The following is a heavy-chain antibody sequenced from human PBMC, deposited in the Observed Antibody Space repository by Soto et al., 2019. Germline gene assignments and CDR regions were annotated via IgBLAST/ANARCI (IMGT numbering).Heavy chain of an antibody. CDR3: VRLRFLQWTFAFDY. CDR2: IKSKADGGTT. D-gene: IGHD3-3*01. J-gene: IGHJ4*02. CDR1: GFSFSNAW. V-gene: IGHV3-15*01. Sequence: GGSLRLSCAASGFSFSNAWMTWVRQAPGKGLEWVGRIKSKADGGTTDYAAPVKDRFTISRDDSKDTLYLQMNSLKAEDTAVFYCVRLRFLQWTFAFDYWGQGTLVTVSS.